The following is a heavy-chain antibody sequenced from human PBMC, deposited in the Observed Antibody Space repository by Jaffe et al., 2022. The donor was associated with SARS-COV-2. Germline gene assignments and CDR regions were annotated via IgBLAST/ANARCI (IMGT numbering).Heavy chain of an antibody. V-gene: IGHV1-69*02. J-gene: IGHJ1*01. CDR2: IIPILGIA. Sequence: QVQLVQSGAEVKKPGSSVKVSCKASGGTFSSYTINWVRQAPGQGLEWMGRIIPILGIANYAQKFQGRVTITADKSTSTAYMELSSLRSEDTAVYYCAREENHYDSSGFPTEFFQHWGQGTLVTVSS. D-gene: IGHD3-22*01. CDR3: AREENHYDSSGFPTEFFQH. CDR1: GGTFSSYT.